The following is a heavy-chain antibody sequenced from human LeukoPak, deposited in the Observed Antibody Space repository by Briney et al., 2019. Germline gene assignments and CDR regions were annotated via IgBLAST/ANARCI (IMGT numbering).Heavy chain of an antibody. CDR3: ARVATLGAARPIWGLDY. D-gene: IGHD6-6*01. CDR2: IYYSGST. V-gene: IGHV4-59*01. CDR1: GGSISSYY. Sequence: PSETLSLTCTVSGGSISSYYWSWIRQPPGKGLEWIGYIYYSGSTNYNPSLKSRVTISVDTSKNQFSLKLSSVTAADTAVYYCARVATLGAARPIWGLDYWGQGTLVTVSS. J-gene: IGHJ4*02.